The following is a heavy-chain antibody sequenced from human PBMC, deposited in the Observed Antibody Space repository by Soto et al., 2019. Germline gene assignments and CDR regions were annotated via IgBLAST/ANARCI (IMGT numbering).Heavy chain of an antibody. CDR3: ARSIVVVTALDY. V-gene: IGHV1-3*05. D-gene: IGHD2-21*02. CDR2: INAGNGNT. CDR1: GYTFTSYA. J-gene: IGHJ4*02. Sequence: QVQLVQSGAEEKKPGASVKVSCKASGYTFTSYAMHWVRQAPGQRFEWMGWINAGNGNTKYSQKFQGRVTSTRDTSASTAYMELSSLRSEDTAVYYCARSIVVVTALDYWGQGTLVTVSS.